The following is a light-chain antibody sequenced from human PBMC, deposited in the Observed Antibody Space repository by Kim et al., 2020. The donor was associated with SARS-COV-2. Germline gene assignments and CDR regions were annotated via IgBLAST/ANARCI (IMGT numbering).Light chain of an antibody. CDR3: YAAADNNGV. Sequence: VSPGQTASIACSGNVLERKHAHWFQPEPGQAPVLLIYRDRERPTGIPVRFSGSSTGTTVTLSSSGAQVEDEADCYFYAAADNNGVFGGGTKLTVL. CDR1: VLERKH. V-gene: IGLV3-27*01. J-gene: IGLJ3*02. CDR2: RDR.